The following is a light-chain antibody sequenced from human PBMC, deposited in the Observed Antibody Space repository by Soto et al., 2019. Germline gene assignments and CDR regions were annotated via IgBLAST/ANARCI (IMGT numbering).Light chain of an antibody. CDR3: QVWDNDYDHYV. J-gene: IGLJ1*01. CDR1: NIGGKS. V-gene: IGLV3-21*02. CDR2: DDA. Sequence: SYELTQPPSVSVAPGQTARITCGGNNIGGKSLHWYQQKPGQAPVLVVYDDADRPSGIPERFSGSNSGNTATLTISRVEAGDEADYYCQVWDNDYDHYVFGTGTKATVL.